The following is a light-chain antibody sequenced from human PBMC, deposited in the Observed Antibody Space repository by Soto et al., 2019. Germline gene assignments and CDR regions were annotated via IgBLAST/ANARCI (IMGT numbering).Light chain of an antibody. J-gene: IGKJ5*01. V-gene: IGKV3-15*01. Sequence: EIVMTQSPATLSVSPGERATLSCRASQSVSSNLAWYQQKPGQAPRLLIYGASTRATGIPARFSGSGSGTEFTLTISSLQSEDFEVYYCQQYNNWPSITFGQGTRLEIK. CDR1: QSVSSN. CDR2: GAS. CDR3: QQYNNWPSIT.